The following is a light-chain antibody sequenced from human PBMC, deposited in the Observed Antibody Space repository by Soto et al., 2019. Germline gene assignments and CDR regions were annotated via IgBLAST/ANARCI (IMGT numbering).Light chain of an antibody. J-gene: IGLJ1*01. V-gene: IGLV2-14*01. Sequence: QSALTQPASVSGSPGQSITISCTGTSSDVGAYNSVSWYQQYPGKAPKLMMYEVSNRPSGVSDRFSGSKSGNTASLTISGLQTGDEADYYCSSYRSSSTYVFGTGTKVPVL. CDR2: EVS. CDR1: SSDVGAYNS. CDR3: SSYRSSSTYV.